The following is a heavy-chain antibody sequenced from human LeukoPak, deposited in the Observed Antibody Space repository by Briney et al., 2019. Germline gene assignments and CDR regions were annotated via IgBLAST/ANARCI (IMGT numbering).Heavy chain of an antibody. Sequence: GGSLRLSCAASGFTFSSYSMNWVRQAPGKGLEWVSSISSSSSYIYYADSVKGRFTISRDNAKNSLYLQMNSLRAEDTAVYYCARRNSSSRGAFDYWGQGTLVTVSS. CDR3: ARRNSSSRGAFDY. CDR1: GFTFSSYS. D-gene: IGHD6-13*01. CDR2: ISSSSSYI. J-gene: IGHJ4*02. V-gene: IGHV3-21*01.